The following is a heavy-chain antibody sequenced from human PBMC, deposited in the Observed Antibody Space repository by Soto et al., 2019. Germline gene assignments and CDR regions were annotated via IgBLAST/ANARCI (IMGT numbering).Heavy chain of an antibody. V-gene: IGHV4-34*01. CDR3: ASVGSGYVSEFDP. CDR2: INHSGST. D-gene: IGHD5-12*01. CDR1: GGSFSGYY. J-gene: IGHJ5*02. Sequence: QVQLQQWGAGLLKPSETLSLTCAVYGGSFSGYYWSWIRQPPGKGLEWIGEINHSGSTNYNPSLKSGVTISVDTSKNQFSLKLSSVTAADTAVYYCASVGSGYVSEFDPWGQGTLVTFSS.